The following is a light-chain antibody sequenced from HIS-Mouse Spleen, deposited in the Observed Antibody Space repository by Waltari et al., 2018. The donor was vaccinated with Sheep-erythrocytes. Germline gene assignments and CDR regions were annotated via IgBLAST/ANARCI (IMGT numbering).Light chain of an antibody. CDR1: ISDVGSYNL. J-gene: IGLJ3*02. Sequence: QSALTQPASVSGSPGQSIPISCTGTISDVGSYNLVSWYQQHPGKAPKLMIYEGSKRPSGVSNRFSGSKSGNTASLTISGLQAEDEADYYCCSYAGSSTPWVFGGGTKLTVL. V-gene: IGLV2-23*01. CDR3: CSYAGSSTPWV. CDR2: EGS.